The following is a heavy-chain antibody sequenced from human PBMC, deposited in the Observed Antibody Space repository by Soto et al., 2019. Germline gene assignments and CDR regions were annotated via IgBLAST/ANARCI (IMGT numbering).Heavy chain of an antibody. CDR3: ARDSQGYCSGGSCYSPDYYYYYMDV. Sequence: GGSLRLSCAASGFTVSSNYMSWVRQAPGKGLEWVSVIYSGGSTYYADSVKGRFTISRDNSKNTLYLQMNSLRAEDTAVYYCARDSQGYCSGGSCYSPDYYYYYMDVWGKGTTVTVSS. CDR2: IYSGGST. D-gene: IGHD2-15*01. J-gene: IGHJ6*03. V-gene: IGHV3-66*01. CDR1: GFTVSSNY.